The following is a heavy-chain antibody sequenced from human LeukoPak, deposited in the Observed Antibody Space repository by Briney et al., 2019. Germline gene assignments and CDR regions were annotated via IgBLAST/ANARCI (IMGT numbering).Heavy chain of an antibody. D-gene: IGHD3-10*01. Sequence: GGSLRLSCAASGFTVSRNYMSWVRQAPGKGLEWVSVIYSGGSTYYADSVKGRFTISRDNSKNTLYLQMNSLRAEDTAVYYCAREWYYYGSGTSHMDVWAKGPRSPSP. J-gene: IGHJ6*03. CDR1: GFTVSRNY. CDR3: AREWYYYGSGTSHMDV. CDR2: IYSGGST. V-gene: IGHV3-66*02.